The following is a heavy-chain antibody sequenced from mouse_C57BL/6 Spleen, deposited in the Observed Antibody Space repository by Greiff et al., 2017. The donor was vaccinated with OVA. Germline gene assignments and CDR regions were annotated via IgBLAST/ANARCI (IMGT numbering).Heavy chain of an antibody. D-gene: IGHD2-3*01. CDR3: ARDGYYLGYFEV. CDR2: ISSGSSTI. Sequence: DVHLVASWGGLVKPGGSLKLSCAASGFTFSDYGMHWVRQAPEKGLEWVAYISSGSSTIYYADKVKGRFTISRANAKNTLFLQRTSLRSEDTAMYYCARDGYYLGYFEVWGTGTTVTVAS. CDR1: GFTFSDYG. V-gene: IGHV5-17*01. J-gene: IGHJ1*03.